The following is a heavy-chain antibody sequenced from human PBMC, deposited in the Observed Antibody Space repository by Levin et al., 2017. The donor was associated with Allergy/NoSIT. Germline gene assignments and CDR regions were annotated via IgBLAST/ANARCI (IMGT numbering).Heavy chain of an antibody. CDR2: IIPIFGTA. D-gene: IGHD3-22*01. CDR1: GGTFSSYA. Sequence: ASVKVSCKASGGTFSSYAISWVRQAPGQGLEWMGGIIPIFGTANYAQKFQGRVTITADESTSTAYMELSSLRSEDTAVYYCARGAGYDSSGYYYYYGMDVWGQGTTVTVSS. J-gene: IGHJ6*02. V-gene: IGHV1-69*13. CDR3: ARGAGYDSSGYYYYYGMDV.